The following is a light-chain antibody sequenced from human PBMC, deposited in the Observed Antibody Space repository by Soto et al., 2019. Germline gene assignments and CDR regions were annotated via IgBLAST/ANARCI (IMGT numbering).Light chain of an antibody. V-gene: IGLV2-14*03. CDR3: SSYTTSSTLI. CDR2: DVT. Sequence: QSALTQPASVSGSPGQSITISCTGTSSDVGRYKLVSWYQQHPGKAPKLMIYDVTNRPSGVSNRFSGSKSGNTASLIISGLQAEDEAGYYCSSYTTSSTLIFGGGTKLTVL. J-gene: IGLJ2*01. CDR1: SSDVGRYKL.